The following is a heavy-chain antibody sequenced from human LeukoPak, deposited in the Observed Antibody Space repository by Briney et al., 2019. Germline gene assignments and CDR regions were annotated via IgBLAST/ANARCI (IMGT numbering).Heavy chain of an antibody. V-gene: IGHV3-7*05. Sequence: PGGSLRLSCVASGFTFTSHWMSWVRQAPGKGLEWVAIISKDGSEQYYADSVKGRFIISRDNAKNSVYLQMDSLRAEDTAVHYCARAGNLDCWGQGTLVTVSS. CDR1: GFTFTSHW. CDR2: ISKDGSEQ. J-gene: IGHJ4*02. CDR3: ARAGNLDC.